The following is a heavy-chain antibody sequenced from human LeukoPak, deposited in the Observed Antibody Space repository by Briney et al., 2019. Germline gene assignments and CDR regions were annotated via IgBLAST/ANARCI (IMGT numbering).Heavy chain of an antibody. Sequence: SQTLSLSCAISGYSVSTSGVDWNWVRQSPSRGLEWLGRTYYTSKWNTDYAVSVKSRIVVNPDTSKNQFSLQLNSVTSEDTAVYYCARVRASAYDVWGQGTMVTVSS. CDR3: ARVRASAYDV. J-gene: IGHJ3*01. V-gene: IGHV6-1*01. CDR2: TYYTSKWNT. CDR1: GYSVSTSGVD.